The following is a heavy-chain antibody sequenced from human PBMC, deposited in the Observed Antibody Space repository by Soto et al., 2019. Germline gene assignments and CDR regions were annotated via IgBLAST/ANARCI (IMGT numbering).Heavy chain of an antibody. CDR3: VKNGGQWLAQNLDY. Sequence: GGSLRLSCAVSGFTFSSYAMSWVRQAPGKGLEWVSTISASGDTTYYAESVKGRFTISRDNSKNTVCLQLNGLRVEDTAVYYCVKNGGQWLAQNLDYWGQGTPVTVSS. D-gene: IGHD6-19*01. CDR2: ISASGDTT. J-gene: IGHJ4*02. CDR1: GFTFSSYA. V-gene: IGHV3-23*01.